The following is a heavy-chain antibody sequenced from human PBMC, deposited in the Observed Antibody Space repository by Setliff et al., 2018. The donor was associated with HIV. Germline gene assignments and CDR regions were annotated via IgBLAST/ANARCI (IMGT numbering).Heavy chain of an antibody. CDR3: ARDVLGYDSTGRFDL. CDR1: GGSVSSGSYY. D-gene: IGHD3-22*01. CDR2: IYTSGST. J-gene: IGHJ2*01. Sequence: SETLSLTCTVSGGSVSSGSYYWSWIRQPAGKGLQWIGRIYTSGSTNYNASLKSRVTISVDTSKNQFSLKLTSVTAADTAVYHCARDVLGYDSTGRFDLWGRGTLVTVSS. V-gene: IGHV4-61*02.